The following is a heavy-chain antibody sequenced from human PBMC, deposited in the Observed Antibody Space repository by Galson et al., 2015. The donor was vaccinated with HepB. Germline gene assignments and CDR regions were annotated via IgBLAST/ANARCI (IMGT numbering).Heavy chain of an antibody. CDR3: AKSIGYSYGYEDY. CDR1: GFTFSSYA. CDR2: ISGSGGST. J-gene: IGHJ4*02. Sequence: SLRLSCAASGFTFSSYAMSWVRQAPGKGLEWVSAISGSGGSTYYADSVKGRFTISRDNSKNTLYLQMNSLRAEDTAVYYCAKSIGYSYGYEDYWGQGTLVTVSS. V-gene: IGHV3-23*01. D-gene: IGHD5-18*01.